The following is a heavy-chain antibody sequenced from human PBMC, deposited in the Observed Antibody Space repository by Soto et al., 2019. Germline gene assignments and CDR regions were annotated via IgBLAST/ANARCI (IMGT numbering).Heavy chain of an antibody. J-gene: IGHJ4*02. D-gene: IGHD1-1*01. V-gene: IGHV3-11*01. CDR3: GGGTTAPIDY. CDR2: ISSSGSTI. Sequence: QVQLVESGGGLVKPGGSLRLSCAASGFTFSDYYMSWIRQAPGKGLEWVSYISSSGSTIYYEDSVKVRFTISRDNAKNLLYLQMKSLSAEDTAVYYWGGGTTAPIDYWGQGTLVTVSS. CDR1: GFTFSDYY.